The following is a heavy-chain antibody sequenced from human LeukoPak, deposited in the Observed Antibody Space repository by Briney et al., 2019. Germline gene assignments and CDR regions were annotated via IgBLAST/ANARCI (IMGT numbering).Heavy chain of an antibody. V-gene: IGHV3-23*01. Sequence: PGGSLRLSCAASGFTFSSYAMSWVRQAPGKGLEWVSAISGSGGSTYYADSVKGRFTISRDNSKNTLYLQMNSLRAEDTAVHYCAKPLVVVPAASGESDYWGQGTLVTVSS. J-gene: IGHJ4*02. CDR3: AKPLVVVPAASGESDY. D-gene: IGHD2-2*01. CDR1: GFTFSSYA. CDR2: ISGSGGST.